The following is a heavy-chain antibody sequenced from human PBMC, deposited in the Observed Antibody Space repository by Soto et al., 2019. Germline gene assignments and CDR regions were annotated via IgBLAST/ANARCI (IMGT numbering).Heavy chain of an antibody. J-gene: IGHJ4*02. D-gene: IGHD2-8*01. CDR3: ARDLRMVYAIDFDD. V-gene: IGHV3-48*02. Sequence: EVQLVESGGGLVQPGGSLRLSCAASGFTFSSYSMNWVRQAPGKGLEWVSYISSSGSTIYYADSVKGRFTISRDNAKNALYLQMNSLRDEDTAVYYCARDLRMVYAIDFDDWGQGTLVTVSS. CDR1: GFTFSSYS. CDR2: ISSSGSTI.